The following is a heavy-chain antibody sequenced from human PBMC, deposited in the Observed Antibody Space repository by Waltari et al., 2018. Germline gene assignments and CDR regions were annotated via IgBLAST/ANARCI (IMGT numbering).Heavy chain of an antibody. CDR3: ARHLTTPDAFDI. Sequence: QVQLQESGPGLVKPSETLSLTCAVSGYSISSGHYWGWTRQPPGKGLVWIGSIYHSGNTYYTPSLKSRVTISVDTPKNQFSLKLSSVPAADTAVYYCARHLTTPDAFDIWGQGTMVTVSS. J-gene: IGHJ3*02. CDR1: GYSISSGHY. D-gene: IGHD3-9*01. V-gene: IGHV4-38-2*01. CDR2: IYHSGNT.